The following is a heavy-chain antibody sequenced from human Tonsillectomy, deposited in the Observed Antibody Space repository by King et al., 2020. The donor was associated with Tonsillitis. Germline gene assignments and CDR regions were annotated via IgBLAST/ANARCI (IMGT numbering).Heavy chain of an antibody. V-gene: IGHV3-7*01. J-gene: IGHJ4*02. CDR2: TKQDGREK. CDR1: GFTLRSDW. Sequence: VQLVESGGGLVQPGGSLRLSCAASGFTLRSDWMSWVRQAPGKGLEWVANTKQDGREKYYVDIVKGRLTISRENAKNSLYLQMSRLRAEDTAVYYCARDFAEFDYWGQGTLVTVSS. D-gene: IGHD1-14*01. CDR3: ARDFAEFDY.